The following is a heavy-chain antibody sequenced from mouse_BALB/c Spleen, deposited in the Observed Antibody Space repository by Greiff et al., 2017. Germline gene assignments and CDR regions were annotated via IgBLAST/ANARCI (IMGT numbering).Heavy chain of an antibody. J-gene: IGHJ3*01. V-gene: IGHV1S81*02. D-gene: IGHD3-2*01. CDR2: INPSNGRT. CDR3: ARGTARGGAY. CDR1: GYTFTSYW. Sequence: VQLQQPGAELVKPGASVKLSCKASGYTFTSYWMHWVKQRPGQGLEWIGEINPSNGRTNYNEKFKSKATLTVDKSSSTAYMQLSSLTSEDSAVYYCARGTARGGAYWGQGTLVTVSA.